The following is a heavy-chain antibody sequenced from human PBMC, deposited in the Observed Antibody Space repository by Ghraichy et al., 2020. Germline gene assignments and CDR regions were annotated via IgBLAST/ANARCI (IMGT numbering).Heavy chain of an antibody. V-gene: IGHV3-64*01. J-gene: IGHJ6*02. CDR1: GYTFSRYA. D-gene: IGHD6-25*01. CDR2: ISSNGGYT. CDR3: ARDAATAVVPTAPIGNYYYYGMGV. Sequence: GESLNISCAASGYTFSRYAMHWVRQAPGKGLEYVSGISSNGGYTYYANSVKGRFTISRDNSKNTLFLQMGSLRVDDTAVYYCARDAATAVVPTAPIGNYYYYGMGVWGRGTAVTVSS.